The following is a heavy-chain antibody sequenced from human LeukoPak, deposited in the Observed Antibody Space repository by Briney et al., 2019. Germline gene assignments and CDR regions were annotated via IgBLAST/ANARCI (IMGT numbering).Heavy chain of an antibody. CDR1: GGSISSYY. V-gene: IGHV4-4*07. J-gene: IGHJ6*03. Sequence: SETLSLTCTVSGGSISSYYWSWIRQPAGKALEWIGRIYASGSTNYNPSLKTRVTMSVDTSKNQFSLKLSSVTAADTAVYYCARGVTNYYYYYMDVWGKGTTVTVSS. CDR3: ARGVTNYYYYYMDV. CDR2: IYASGST. D-gene: IGHD4-17*01.